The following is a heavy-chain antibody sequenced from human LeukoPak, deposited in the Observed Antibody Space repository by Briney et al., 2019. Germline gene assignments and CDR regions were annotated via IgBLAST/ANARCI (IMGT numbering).Heavy chain of an antibody. V-gene: IGHV3-23*01. CDR1: GFTFNNYA. Sequence: GGSLRLSCAASGFTFNNYAMSWVRQAPGKGLEWVSAISGSDSSTYYADSVKGRFTISRDNSKNTLYLQMNSLRAEDTAVYYCAREGIALTDYWGQGTLVTVSS. CDR3: AREGIALTDY. CDR2: ISGSDSST. D-gene: IGHD6-13*01. J-gene: IGHJ4*02.